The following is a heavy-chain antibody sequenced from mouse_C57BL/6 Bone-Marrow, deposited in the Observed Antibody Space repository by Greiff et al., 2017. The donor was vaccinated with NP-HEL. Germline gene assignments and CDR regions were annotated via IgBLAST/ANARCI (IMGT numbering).Heavy chain of an antibody. CDR1: GYSITSGYY. CDR3: ARVEIYDGYYLDY. J-gene: IGHJ2*01. CDR2: ISYDGSN. D-gene: IGHD2-3*01. V-gene: IGHV3-6*01. Sequence: ESGPGLVKPSQSLSLTCSVTGYSITSGYYWNWIRQFPGNKLEWMGYISYDGSNNYNPSLKNRISITRDTSKNQFFLKLNSVTTEDTATYYCARVEIYDGYYLDYWGQGTTLTVSS.